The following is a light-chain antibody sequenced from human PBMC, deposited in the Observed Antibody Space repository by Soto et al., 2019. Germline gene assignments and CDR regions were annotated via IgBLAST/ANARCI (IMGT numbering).Light chain of an antibody. V-gene: IGKV3D-7*01. J-gene: IGKJ4*01. CDR2: GAS. Sequence: EIVMTQSPVTLSFSPGDRATLSCRASQSLSNTYISWYQQKPGQAPRLLIYGASTRATGIPARFSGSGSGTDFTLTISSLQPEDFALYYCHQDFDLPLTFGGGTKVEIK. CDR3: HQDFDLPLT. CDR1: QSLSNTY.